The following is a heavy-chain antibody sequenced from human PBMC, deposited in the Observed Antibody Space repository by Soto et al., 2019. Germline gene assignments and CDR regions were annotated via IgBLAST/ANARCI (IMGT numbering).Heavy chain of an antibody. CDR2: TYYRSKWYN. CDR3: ARGSYYDRNYYYYGMDV. V-gene: IGHV6-1*01. Sequence: LSLTCAISGDSVSSNIAAWNWIRQSPSRGLEWLGRTYYRSKWYNDYAVSVKSRITINPDTSKNQFSLQLNSVTPEDAAVYYCARGSYYDRNYYYYGMDVWGQGTTVTVSS. D-gene: IGHD3-22*01. J-gene: IGHJ6*02. CDR1: GDSVSSNIAA.